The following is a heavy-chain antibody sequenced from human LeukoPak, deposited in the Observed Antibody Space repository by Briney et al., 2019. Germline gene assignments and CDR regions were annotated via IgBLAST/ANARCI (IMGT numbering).Heavy chain of an antibody. CDR3: ARRDSGFEFFDY. CDR1: GYSFTNYW. CDR2: IYPGDSDT. D-gene: IGHD5-12*01. V-gene: IGHV5-51*01. Sequence: GESLKIAYKGSGYSFTNYWIGWARQMPGKGLEWMGIIYPGDSDTRYSPSFQGQVTISADKFLTTAYLQWSSLEASDSAMYYCARRDSGFEFFDYWGQGTLVTVSS. J-gene: IGHJ4*02.